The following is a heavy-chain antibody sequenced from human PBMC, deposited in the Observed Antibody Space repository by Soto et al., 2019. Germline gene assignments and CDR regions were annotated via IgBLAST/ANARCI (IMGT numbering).Heavy chain of an antibody. V-gene: IGHV3-48*02. D-gene: IGHD5-12*01. CDR3: ARGGYSYFYGMDV. CDR1: GFTLSTYT. Sequence: GGSLRLSCAASGFTLSTYTLNWVRQAPGKGLEWISYISSISTTIYYADSVKGRFTISRDNAKNSLYLQMNSLRDEDTAVHYCARGGYSYFYGMDVWGPGTTVTVSS. J-gene: IGHJ6*02. CDR2: ISSISTTI.